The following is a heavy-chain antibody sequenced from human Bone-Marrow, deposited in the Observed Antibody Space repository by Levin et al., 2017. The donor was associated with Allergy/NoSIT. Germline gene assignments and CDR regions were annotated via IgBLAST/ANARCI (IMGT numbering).Heavy chain of an antibody. CDR2: MAFDGSKK. J-gene: IGHJ6*03. CDR3: AKDDEWSGDRYMDV. CDR1: GFIFSSYG. Sequence: GESLKISCAASGFIFSSYGMHWVRQAPGKGLEGVASMAFDGSKKYYADSVAGRFAISRDNAKNTLYLQLNSLRREDTSVDYCAKDDEWSGDRYMDVWGRGTTVSVFS. V-gene: IGHV3-30*18. D-gene: IGHD3-10*01.